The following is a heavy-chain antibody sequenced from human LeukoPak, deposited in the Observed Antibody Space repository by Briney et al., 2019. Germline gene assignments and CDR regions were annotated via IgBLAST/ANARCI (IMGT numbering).Heavy chain of an antibody. Sequence: PSQTLSLTCTVSGGSISSGDYYWSWIRQPPGKGLEWIGYIYYSGSTYYNPPLKSRVTISVDTSKNQFSLKLSSVTAADTAVYYCAREWFGEGSWFDPWGQGTLVTVSS. CDR1: GGSISSGDYY. D-gene: IGHD3-10*01. V-gene: IGHV4-30-4*01. CDR2: IYYSGST. CDR3: AREWFGEGSWFDP. J-gene: IGHJ5*02.